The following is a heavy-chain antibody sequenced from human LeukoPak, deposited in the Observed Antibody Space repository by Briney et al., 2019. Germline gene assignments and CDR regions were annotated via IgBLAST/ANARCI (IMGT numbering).Heavy chain of an antibody. CDR3: ARGQVDTLYYYYYMDV. V-gene: IGHV1-8*01. D-gene: IGHD5-18*01. Sequence: ASVKVSCKASGYTFTSYDINWVRQATGHGLEWMRWMNPNSGNIFYAQKFQGRLTMTRNTSISTAYMELSSLRSEDTAVYYCARGQVDTLYYYYYMDVWGKGTTVTVSS. CDR2: MNPNSGNI. J-gene: IGHJ6*03. CDR1: GYTFTSYD.